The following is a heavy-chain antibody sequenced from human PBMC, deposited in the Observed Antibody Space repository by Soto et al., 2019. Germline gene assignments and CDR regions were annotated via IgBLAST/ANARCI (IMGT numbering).Heavy chain of an antibody. CDR1: GVSVSNSSYY. CDR3: ARQGSN. CDR2: IYYSGIT. V-gene: IGHV4-39*01. J-gene: IGHJ4*02. Sequence: SETLSLTCTVSGVSVSNSSYYWGWIRRPPGKGLEWIGTIYYSGITYYNPSLKSRVTISVDTSKNQFSLKLTSVTAADTAVYYCARQGSNWGQGTLVTVSS.